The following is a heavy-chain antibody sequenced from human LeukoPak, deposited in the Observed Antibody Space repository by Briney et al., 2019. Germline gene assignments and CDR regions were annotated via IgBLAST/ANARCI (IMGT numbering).Heavy chain of an antibody. CDR1: GFTFSNYA. Sequence: GSLRLSCAASGFTFSNYAMSWVRQAPGKGLEWVSGVSGSGGITHYADSGKGRFTISRDNSKKTLYPQMHSLRAEDTAVYYCAKGSDYDWNFDYWGQGTLVTVSS. D-gene: IGHD5-12*01. CDR2: VSGSGGIT. J-gene: IGHJ4*02. V-gene: IGHV3-23*01. CDR3: AKGSDYDWNFDY.